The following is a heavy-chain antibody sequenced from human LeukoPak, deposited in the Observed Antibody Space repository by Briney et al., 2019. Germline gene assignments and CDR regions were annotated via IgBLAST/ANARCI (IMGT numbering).Heavy chain of an antibody. D-gene: IGHD2-15*01. CDR2: IYYSGST. J-gene: IGHJ4*02. V-gene: IGHV4-59*01. CDR3: ARESPNCSGGSCYTDY. CDR1: GGSINTYY. Sequence: PSETLSLTCTVSGGSINTYYWSWIRQPPGKGLEWIGFIYYSGSTNYNPSLKSRVTISVDTSKNQFSLKLSSVTAADTAVYYCARESPNCSGGSCYTDYWGQGTLVTVSS.